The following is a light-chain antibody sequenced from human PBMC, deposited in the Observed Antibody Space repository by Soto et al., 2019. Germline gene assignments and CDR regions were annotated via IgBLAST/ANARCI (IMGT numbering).Light chain of an antibody. CDR3: QQYDNLPLT. J-gene: IGKJ4*01. CDR1: QDITKF. CDR2: DAS. V-gene: IGKV1-33*01. Sequence: DIQMTQSPSSLSESVGDRVTITDQASQDITKFLNWYQQKPGKAPKLLISDASNLETGVPSRFRGGRSGTGFTLTISSLQPEDIATYYCQQYDNLPLTFGGGNKVEIE.